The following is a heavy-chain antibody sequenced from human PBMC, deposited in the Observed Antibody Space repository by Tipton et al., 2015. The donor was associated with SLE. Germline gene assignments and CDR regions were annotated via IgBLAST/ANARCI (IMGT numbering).Heavy chain of an antibody. D-gene: IGHD3-10*01. V-gene: IGHV4-34*01. CDR2: INHRGGT. CDR1: GGSFSDYY. J-gene: IGHJ4*02. CDR3: ARGYRFTLLGGVSPFDF. Sequence: LRLSCVVSGGSFSDYYWSWIRQPPGKGLEWIGEINHRGGTNYTPSLKSRVTISVDTSRKQFSLNLTSVTAADTAVYYCARGYRFTLLGGVSPFDFWGQGTLVTVSS.